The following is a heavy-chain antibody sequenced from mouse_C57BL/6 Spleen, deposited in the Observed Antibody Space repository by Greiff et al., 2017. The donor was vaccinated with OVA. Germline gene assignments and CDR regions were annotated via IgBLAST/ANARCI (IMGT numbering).Heavy chain of an antibody. J-gene: IGHJ2*01. CDR2: INPNNGGT. D-gene: IGHD2-1*01. CDR3: ARSLYGNYEDDFDY. V-gene: IGHV1-26*01. CDR1: GYTFTDYY. Sequence: VQLQQSGPELVKPGASVKISCKASGYTFTDYYMNWVKQSHGKSLEWIGDINPNNGGTSYNQKFKGKAILTVDKSYSTAYMELRRLTSEDSAVYYCARSLYGNYEDDFDYWGQGTTLTVSS.